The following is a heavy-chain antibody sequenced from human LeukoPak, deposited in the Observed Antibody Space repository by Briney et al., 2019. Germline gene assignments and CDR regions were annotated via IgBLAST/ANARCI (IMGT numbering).Heavy chain of an antibody. J-gene: IGHJ4*02. CDR1: GFTFTSYA. CDR2: ISSSSSYI. V-gene: IGHV3-21*01. Sequence: GGSLRLSCAASGFTFTSYAMSWVRQAPGKGLEWVSSISSSSSYIYYADSVKGRFTISRDNAKNSLYLQMNSLRAEDTAVYYCARENYYDSSGYYCCWGQGTLVTVSS. D-gene: IGHD3-22*01. CDR3: ARENYYDSSGYYCC.